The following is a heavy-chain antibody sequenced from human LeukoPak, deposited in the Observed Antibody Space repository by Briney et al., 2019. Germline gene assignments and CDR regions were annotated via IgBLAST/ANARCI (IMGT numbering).Heavy chain of an antibody. V-gene: IGHV3-48*01. D-gene: IGHD3-3*01. J-gene: IGHJ4*02. CDR2: ISSSSSTI. CDR1: GFTFSSYS. CDR3: ARTYYDFWSGYYSHEGNPFDY. Sequence: GGSLRLSCAASGFTFSSYSMNWVRQAPGKGLEWVSDISSSSSTIYYADSVKGRFTISRDNAKNSLYLEMNSLRAEDTAVYYCARTYYDFWSGYYSHEGNPFDYWGQGTLVTVSS.